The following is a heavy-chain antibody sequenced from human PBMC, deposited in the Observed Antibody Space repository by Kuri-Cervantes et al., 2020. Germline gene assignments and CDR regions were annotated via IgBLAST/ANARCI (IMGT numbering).Heavy chain of an antibody. CDR2: MNPNSGNT. V-gene: IGHV1-8*01. CDR1: GYTFTSYD. CDR3: ARGGYGSGSYYYYGMDV. Sequence: ASVKVSCKASGYTFTSYDINWVRQATGQGLEWMGWMNPNSGNTGYAQKFQGRVTMTRNTSISTAYMELSSLRSEDTAVYYCARGGYGSGSYYYYGMDVWGQGTTVTVSS. D-gene: IGHD3-10*01. J-gene: IGHJ6*02.